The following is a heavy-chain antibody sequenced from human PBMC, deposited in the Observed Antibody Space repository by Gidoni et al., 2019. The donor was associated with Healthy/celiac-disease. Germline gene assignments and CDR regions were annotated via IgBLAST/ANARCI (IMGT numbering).Heavy chain of an antibody. CDR1: GFTFSSYA. V-gene: IGHV3-23*01. D-gene: IGHD5-12*01. CDR2: ISGGDGRT. J-gene: IGHJ4*02. Sequence: EVQLLASGGGLVQPGGFLRLPCPASGFTFSSYAMSWVRQAPGKGLEWVSDISGGDGRTYYADSVKGQFTISRDNSKNTLYLQMNSLRAEDTAVYYCAKGNSGDDYWGQGTLVTVSS. CDR3: AKGNSGDDY.